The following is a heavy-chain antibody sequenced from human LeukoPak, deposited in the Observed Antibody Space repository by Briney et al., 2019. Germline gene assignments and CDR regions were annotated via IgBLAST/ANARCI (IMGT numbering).Heavy chain of an antibody. CDR1: GFTFSSYS. V-gene: IGHV3-30*18. D-gene: IGHD3-10*01. CDR2: ISYDVSNK. Sequence: GGSLRLSCAASGFTFSSYSMNWVRQAPGKGLEWVAVISYDVSNKYYADSVKGRFTISRDNSKNTLYLQMNSLRAEDTAVYCCAKSGGSGSYYNYPYYYYYYMDVWGKGTTVTISS. J-gene: IGHJ6*03. CDR3: AKSGGSGSYYNYPYYYYYYMDV.